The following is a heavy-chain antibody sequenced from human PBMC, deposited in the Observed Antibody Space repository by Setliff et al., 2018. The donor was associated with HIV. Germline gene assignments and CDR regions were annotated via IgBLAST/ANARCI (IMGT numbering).Heavy chain of an antibody. V-gene: IGHV4-39*01. CDR3: ARHSSPSGFFDY. CDR2: IHYSGST. CDR1: GDPISFSSYY. Sequence: SETLSLTCTVSGDPISFSSYYWGWIRQPPGRGLEWVGSIHYSGSTYYNPSLKSRVTKSVDTSKNQFSLKLKSVTAADTAVYYCARHSSPSGFFDYWGQGTLVTVSS. J-gene: IGHJ4*02. D-gene: IGHD3-10*01.